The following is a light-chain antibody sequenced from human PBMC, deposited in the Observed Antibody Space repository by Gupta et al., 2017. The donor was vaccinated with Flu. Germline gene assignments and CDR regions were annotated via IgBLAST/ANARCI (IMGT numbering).Light chain of an antibody. CDR1: KLGDKY. Sequence: SSELTQPPSVSVSPGQTASITCSGDKLGDKYACWYQQKPGQSPVLVIYQDSKRPSGTPERFSGSNSGTTATLTIGGTQARDEDDYYCQAWDSSTGVFGGGTKLTVL. CDR2: QDS. CDR3: QAWDSSTGV. J-gene: IGLJ2*01. V-gene: IGLV3-1*01.